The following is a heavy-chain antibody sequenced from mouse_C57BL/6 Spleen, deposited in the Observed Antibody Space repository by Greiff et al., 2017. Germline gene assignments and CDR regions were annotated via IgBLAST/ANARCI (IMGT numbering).Heavy chain of an antibody. D-gene: IGHD1-1*01. CDR1: GYSFTGYY. CDR3: AITTVVATNAMDY. Sequence: VQLKESGPELVKPGASVKISCKASGYSFTGYYMNWVKQSPEKSLEWIGEINPSTGGTTYNQKFKAKATLTVDKSSSTAYMQLKSLTSEDSAVYYCAITTVVATNAMDYWGQGTSVTVSS. CDR2: INPSTGGT. J-gene: IGHJ4*01. V-gene: IGHV1-42*01.